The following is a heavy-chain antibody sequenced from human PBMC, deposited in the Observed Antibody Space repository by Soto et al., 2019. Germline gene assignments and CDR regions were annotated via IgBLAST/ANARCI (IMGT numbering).Heavy chain of an antibody. CDR2: ISGSGGST. Sequence: HPGGSLRLSCAASGFTFSSYAMSWVRQAPGKGLEWVSAISGSGGSTYYADSVKGRFTISRDNSKNTLYLQMNSLRAEDTAVYYCAKGQQLVQRVDFDYWGQGTLVTVSS. J-gene: IGHJ4*02. D-gene: IGHD6-13*01. V-gene: IGHV3-23*01. CDR3: AKGQQLVQRVDFDY. CDR1: GFTFSSYA.